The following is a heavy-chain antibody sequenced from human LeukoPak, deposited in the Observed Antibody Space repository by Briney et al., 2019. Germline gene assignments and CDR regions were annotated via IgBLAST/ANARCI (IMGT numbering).Heavy chain of an antibody. D-gene: IGHD3-16*01. V-gene: IGHV4-38-2*02. CDR2: IYHSGST. CDR1: GYSISSGYY. Sequence: SETLSLTCTVSGYSISSGYYWGWIRQPPGKGLEWIGSIYHSGSTYYNPSLKSRVTISVDTSKNQFSLKLSSVAAADTAVYYCARGRAWLRGLGEFDYWGQGTLVTVSS. J-gene: IGHJ4*02. CDR3: ARGRAWLRGLGEFDY.